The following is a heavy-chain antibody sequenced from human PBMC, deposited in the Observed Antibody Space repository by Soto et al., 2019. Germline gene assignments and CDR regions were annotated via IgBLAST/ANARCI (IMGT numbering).Heavy chain of an antibody. J-gene: IGHJ4*02. V-gene: IGHV3-23*01. D-gene: IGHD2-8*01. CDR1: GFTFNRHA. Sequence: PGGSLRLSCTASGFTFNRHAMTWVRQAPGKGLEWVSGLSDSGGSIYYADSVKGWFTISRDNSMNTLYLQMNTLRAEDTAVYYCAKVSSAWYAGFFDLWGQGTLVTVSS. CDR2: LSDSGGSI. CDR3: AKVSSAWYAGFFDL.